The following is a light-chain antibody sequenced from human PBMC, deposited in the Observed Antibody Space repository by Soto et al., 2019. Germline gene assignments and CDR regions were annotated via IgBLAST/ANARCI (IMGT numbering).Light chain of an antibody. V-gene: IGKV3-15*01. CDR2: GAS. CDR3: QRYNIWPPYT. Sequence: EIVMTQSPATLSVSPGERATLYCKASQRISSNLAWYQQKPGQPPRLLIYGASTRASGIPARFSGSGSGTEFTLTISGLQSEDFALYYCQRYNIWPPYTFGQGTKLEIK. J-gene: IGKJ2*01. CDR1: QRISSN.